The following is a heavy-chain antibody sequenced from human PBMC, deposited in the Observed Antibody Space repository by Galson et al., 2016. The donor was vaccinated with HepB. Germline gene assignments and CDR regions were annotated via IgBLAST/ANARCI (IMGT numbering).Heavy chain of an antibody. CDR1: GGSISSYS. Sequence: SETLSLTCTVSGGSISSYSWSWVRQPPGKGLESIGYIFSSGGTNYNPSLKSRVTISLDTSKNQFSLKLSSVTASDTAVYYCARDLGSYDFWSGYSRYYYYMDVWGKGTTVTVS. CDR3: ARDLGSYDFWSGYSRYYYYMDV. CDR2: IFSSGGT. V-gene: IGHV4-59*01. J-gene: IGHJ6*03. D-gene: IGHD3-3*01.